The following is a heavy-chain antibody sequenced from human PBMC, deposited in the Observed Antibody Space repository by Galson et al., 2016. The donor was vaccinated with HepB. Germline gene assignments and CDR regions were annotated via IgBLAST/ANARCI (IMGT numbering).Heavy chain of an antibody. CDR1: GGSISSNYW. D-gene: IGHD4/OR15-4a*01. CDR3: TRGNLGTSATMAFDY. J-gene: IGHJ4*02. CDR2: IYETGTA. V-gene: IGHV4-4*02. Sequence: SETLSLTCDVSGGSISSNYWWGWVRQSPEKGFEWIGEIYETGTANYNPSFTSRATISVDKSKNQISLRLDSVTAADTAVYYCTRGNLGTSATMAFDYWGQGTLVTVSP.